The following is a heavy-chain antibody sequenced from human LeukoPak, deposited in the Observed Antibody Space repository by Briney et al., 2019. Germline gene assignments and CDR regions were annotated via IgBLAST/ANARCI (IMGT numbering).Heavy chain of an antibody. CDR2: IYHSGST. Sequence: SETLSLTCDVSGYSISIGSYWGWIRQPPGKGLEWIGSIYHSGSTYYKPSLKSRATISVDTSKNRFSLKLTSVTAADTATYYCAVKRAYTFWFADWGQGALVTVSS. D-gene: IGHD5-18*01. J-gene: IGHJ4*02. V-gene: IGHV4-38-2*01. CDR1: GYSISIGSY. CDR3: AVKRAYTFWFAD.